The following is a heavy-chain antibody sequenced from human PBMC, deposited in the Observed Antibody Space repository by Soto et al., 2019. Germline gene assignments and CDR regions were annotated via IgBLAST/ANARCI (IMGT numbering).Heavy chain of an antibody. Sequence: GESLKICCKGSGYSFTSYWIGWVRQMPGKGLEWMGIIYPGDSDTRYSPSFQGQVTISADKSISTAYLQWSSLKASDTAMYYCARFLAGGPTTDDAFDIWAQGTMVTVSS. CDR1: GYSFTSYW. CDR2: IYPGDSDT. CDR3: ARFLAGGPTTDDAFDI. V-gene: IGHV5-51*01. D-gene: IGHD1-1*01. J-gene: IGHJ3*02.